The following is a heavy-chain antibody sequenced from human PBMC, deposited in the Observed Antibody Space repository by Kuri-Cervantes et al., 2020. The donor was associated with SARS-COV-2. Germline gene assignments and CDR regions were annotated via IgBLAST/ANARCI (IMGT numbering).Heavy chain of an antibody. CDR2: IRSKAYGETT. D-gene: IGHD2-2*01. CDR3: ARREHYARAKIGEDGLDI. J-gene: IGHJ3*02. Sequence: GESLKISCTTSAFTFDDYALAWFRQAPGKGLEWVGFIRSKAYGETTEYAASVKGRFSISRDDSESIAYPQMKSLKTADTAVYYCARREHYARAKIGEDGLDIWGQGTMVTVSS. CDR1: AFTFDDYA. V-gene: IGHV3-49*03.